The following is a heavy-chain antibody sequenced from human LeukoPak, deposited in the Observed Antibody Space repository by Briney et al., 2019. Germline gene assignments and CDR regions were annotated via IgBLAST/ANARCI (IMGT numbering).Heavy chain of an antibody. D-gene: IGHD3-9*01. J-gene: IGHJ5*02. V-gene: IGHV3-48*04. CDR1: GFTFSSYS. CDR3: ARALSYYDILTGNPKGFGP. CDR2: ISSSGSTI. Sequence: GGSLRLSCAASGFTFSSYSMNWVRQTPGKGLEWVSYISSSGSTIDYADSVKGRFTISRDNAKNSLYLQMNSLRAEDTAVYYCARALSYYDILTGNPKGFGPWGQGILVTVSS.